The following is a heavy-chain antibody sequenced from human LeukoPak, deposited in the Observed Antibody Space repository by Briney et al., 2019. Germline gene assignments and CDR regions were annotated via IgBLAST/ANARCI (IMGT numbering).Heavy chain of an antibody. J-gene: IGHJ4*02. Sequence: SETLSLTCTVSGGSISSGTYYWGWIRQPPGKGLEWIGNIYYSGNTYYNPSLKSRVTISVDTSKNQFSLKLSSVTAADTAVYFCARRWYSSGRREFDYWGQGTLLTVSS. CDR2: IYYSGNT. D-gene: IGHD5-18*01. CDR3: ARRWYSSGRREFDY. CDR1: GGSISSGTYY. V-gene: IGHV4-39*01.